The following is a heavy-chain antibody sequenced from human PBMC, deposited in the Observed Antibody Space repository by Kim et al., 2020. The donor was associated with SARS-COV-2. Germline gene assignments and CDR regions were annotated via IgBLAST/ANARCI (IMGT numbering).Heavy chain of an antibody. Sequence: GGSLRLSCAASGFTFTSYSMNWVRQAPGKGLEWISYISRSTNTTYYADSVKGRFTISRDNDKNSLYLQMNSLRDEDTGVYYCARAAHATSGYYYYYYGMDVWGQGTAVTVSS. CDR3: ARAAHATSGYYYYYYGMDV. V-gene: IGHV3-48*02. J-gene: IGHJ6*02. CDR2: ISRSTNTT. D-gene: IGHD5-12*01. CDR1: GFTFTSYS.